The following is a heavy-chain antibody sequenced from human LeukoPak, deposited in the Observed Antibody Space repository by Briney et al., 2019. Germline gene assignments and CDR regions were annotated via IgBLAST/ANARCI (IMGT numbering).Heavy chain of an antibody. CDR2: IYYSGST. CDR1: GGSISSHY. Sequence: KPSETLSLTCTVSGGSISSHYWSWIRQPPGKGLEWIGYIYYSGSTNYNPSLKSRVTISVDTSKNQFSLKLSSVTAADTAVYYCAITYPDAFDIWGQGTMVTVSS. V-gene: IGHV4-59*11. J-gene: IGHJ3*02. CDR3: AITYPDAFDI.